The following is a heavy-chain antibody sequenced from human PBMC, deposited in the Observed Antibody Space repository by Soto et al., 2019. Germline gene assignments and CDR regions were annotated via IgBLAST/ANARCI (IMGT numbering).Heavy chain of an antibody. CDR1: GGSISSGGYS. J-gene: IGHJ4*02. D-gene: IGHD2-21*01. Sequence: QLQLQESGSGLVKPSQTLSLTCAVSGGSISSGGYSWSWIRQPPGKGLEWIGYIYHSGSTYYNPSLKTRGTISVDRSKTQFTLKLSSVTAADTAVYYCARGNVVPLDYWGQGTLVTVSS. V-gene: IGHV4-30-2*01. CDR3: ARGNVVPLDY. CDR2: IYHSGST.